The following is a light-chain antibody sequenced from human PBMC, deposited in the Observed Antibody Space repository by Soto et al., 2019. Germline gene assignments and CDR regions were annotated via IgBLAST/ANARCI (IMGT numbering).Light chain of an antibody. Sequence: DIQMTQSPSSLSASVGDRVTITCRASQSISSYLNWYQQKPGKAPKLLIYAASSLQSGVPSRFSGSGSGTDFTLTISSLQPEDSATYYCQQSYSTLTWTFGQGTKVEIK. V-gene: IGKV1-39*01. CDR1: QSISSY. CDR2: AAS. CDR3: QQSYSTLTWT. J-gene: IGKJ1*01.